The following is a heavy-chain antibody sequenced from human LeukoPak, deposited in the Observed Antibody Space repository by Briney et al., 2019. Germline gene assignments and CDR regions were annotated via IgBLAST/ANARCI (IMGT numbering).Heavy chain of an antibody. CDR1: GYTFTSYG. D-gene: IGHD2-15*01. J-gene: IGHJ4*02. V-gene: IGHV1-18*01. CDR2: ISAYNGNT. Sequence: GASVKVSCKASGYTFTSYGISWVRQAPGQRLEWMGWISAYNGNTNYAQKFQGRVTMTTDTSTSTAYMELRSLRSDDTAVYYCARDSCSGGSCYIDYWGQGTLVTVSS. CDR3: ARDSCSGGSCYIDY.